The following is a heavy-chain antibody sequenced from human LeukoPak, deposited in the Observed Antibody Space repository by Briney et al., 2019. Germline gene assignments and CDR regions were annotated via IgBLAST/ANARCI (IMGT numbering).Heavy chain of an antibody. CDR2: IDNDGRHT. CDR1: GFTFSDHW. CDR3: ARDRPHNWFDP. V-gene: IGHV3-74*01. J-gene: IGHJ5*02. Sequence: GGSLRLSCAASGFTFSDHWMHWVRQAPGKGLEGVSRIDNDGRHTNYADSVKARSTLSRGNAKYIVYLQMSSLRVEVTAVYYCARDRPHNWFDPGGQGTLVSFST.